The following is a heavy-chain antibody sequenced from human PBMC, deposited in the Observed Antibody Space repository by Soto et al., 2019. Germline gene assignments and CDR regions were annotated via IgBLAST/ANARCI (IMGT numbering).Heavy chain of an antibody. D-gene: IGHD5-18*01. V-gene: IGHV5-51*01. CDR3: ARPGNGYKAIYYGLDV. CDR2: TYPGDSDA. J-gene: IGHJ6*02. CDR1: GYSFTSYW. Sequence: GESLKISCKGSGYSFTSYWNGWVRQMPGEGREWMGITYPGDSDARSSTSYQGRVTSSVDKSIDTAYLQWSSLEASDTAMYYCARPGNGYKAIYYGLDVWGQGTTVTVSS.